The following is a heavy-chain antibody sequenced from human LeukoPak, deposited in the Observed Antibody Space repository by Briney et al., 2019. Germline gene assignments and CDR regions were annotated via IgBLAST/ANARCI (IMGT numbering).Heavy chain of an antibody. CDR2: IYYSGST. Sequence: SETLSLTCTVSGGSISSYYWSWIRQPPGKGLEWIGYIYYSGSTNYNPSLKSRVTISVDTSKNQFSLKLSSVTAADTAVYYCARLTPFAATYYYYYMTSGAKGPRSPSP. V-gene: IGHV4-59*01. D-gene: IGHD1-14*01. CDR1: GGSISSYY. CDR3: ARLTPFAATYYYYYMTS. J-gene: IGHJ6*03.